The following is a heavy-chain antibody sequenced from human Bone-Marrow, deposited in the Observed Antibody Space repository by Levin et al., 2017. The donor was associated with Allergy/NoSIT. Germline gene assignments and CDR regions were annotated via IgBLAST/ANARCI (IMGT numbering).Heavy chain of an antibody. CDR3: ARGSVRVVEPARGDTRQRSFLMDG. Sequence: GGSLRLSCATSGFTFTTYAIHWVRQAPGKGLEWVAVIWYDGSNEYYADSVRGRFTISRDNSKNTLYLQMNSLRAEDTAVYYCARGSVRVVEPARGDTRQRSFLMDGWGQGTTVIVSS. V-gene: IGHV3-33*01. D-gene: IGHD3-22*01. CDR2: IWYDGSNE. CDR1: GFTFTTYA. J-gene: IGHJ6*02.